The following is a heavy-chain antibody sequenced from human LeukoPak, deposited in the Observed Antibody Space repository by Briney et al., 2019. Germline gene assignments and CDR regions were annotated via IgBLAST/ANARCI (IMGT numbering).Heavy chain of an antibody. CDR3: ARQSAEYSYYFDY. D-gene: IGHD6-6*01. J-gene: IGHJ4*02. CDR1: GGSISSSSYY. V-gene: IGHV4-39*01. CDR2: IYYSGST. Sequence: SETLSLTCTVSGGSISSSSYYWGWIRQPPGKGLERIGSIYYSGSTYYNPSPKSRVTISVDTSKNQFSLKLSSVTAADTAVYYCARQSAEYSYYFDYWGQGILVTVSS.